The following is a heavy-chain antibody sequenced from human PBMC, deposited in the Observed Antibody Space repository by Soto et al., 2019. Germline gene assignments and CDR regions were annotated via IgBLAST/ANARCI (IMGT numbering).Heavy chain of an antibody. J-gene: IGHJ5*02. V-gene: IGHV5-51*01. D-gene: IGHD6-6*01. CDR3: AKQGRRSSIVWFDP. CDR1: GNGLEICW. CDR2: IYAGDSDT. Sequence: KVTGSGSGNGLEICWLGGVPQKNGKGLEWMGIIYAGDSDTRYSPSFQGQVTISADKSISTAYLQWSSLKASDTAMYYCAKQGRRSSIVWFDPWGQGTLVTVSS.